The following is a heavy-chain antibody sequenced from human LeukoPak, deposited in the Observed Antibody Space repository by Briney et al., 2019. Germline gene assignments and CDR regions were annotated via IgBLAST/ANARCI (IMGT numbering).Heavy chain of an antibody. CDR3: ATELLYCSSTSCYRSGFDY. Sequence: ASVKVSCKASGGTFSSYAISWVRQAPGQGLEWMGGIIPIFGTANYAQKFQGRVTITADESTSTAYMELSSLRSEGTAVYYCATELLYCSSTSCYRSGFDYWGQGTLVTVSS. D-gene: IGHD2-2*02. J-gene: IGHJ4*02. CDR2: IIPIFGTA. CDR1: GGTFSSYA. V-gene: IGHV1-69*13.